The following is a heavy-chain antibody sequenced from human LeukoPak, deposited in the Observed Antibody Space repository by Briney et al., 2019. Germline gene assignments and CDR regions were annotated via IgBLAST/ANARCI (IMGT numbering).Heavy chain of an antibody. J-gene: IGHJ4*02. V-gene: IGHV3-7*01. CDR2: IKQDGSEK. D-gene: IGHD2-2*01. Sequence: GGSLRLSCAASGFTFSSYWMSWVRQAPGKGLEWVANIKQDGSEKYYVDSVKGRFTISRDNAKNSLYLQMNSLRAEDTAVYYCARELYCSSTSCYFWGFDYWGQGTLVTVPS. CDR1: GFTFSSYW. CDR3: ARELYCSSTSCYFWGFDY.